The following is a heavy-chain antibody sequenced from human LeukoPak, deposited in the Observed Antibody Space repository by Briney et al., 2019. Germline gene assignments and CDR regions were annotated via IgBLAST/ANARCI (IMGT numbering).Heavy chain of an antibody. D-gene: IGHD3-10*01. V-gene: IGHV3-15*01. CDR1: GFTFSNAW. CDR2: IKSKTDGGTT. J-gene: IGHJ6*04. CDR3: ARSYGSGSYYNPGDV. Sequence: PGGSLRLSCAASGFTFSNAWMSWVRQAPGKGLEWVGRIKSKTDGGTTDYAAPVKGRFTISRDDSKNTLYLQMNSLKTEDTAVYYCARSYGSGSYYNPGDVWGKGTTVTVSS.